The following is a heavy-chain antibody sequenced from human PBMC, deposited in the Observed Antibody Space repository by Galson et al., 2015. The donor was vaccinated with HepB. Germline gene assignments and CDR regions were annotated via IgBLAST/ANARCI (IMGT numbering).Heavy chain of an antibody. V-gene: IGHV3-23*01. CDR2: INNFKDGGGA. CDR1: GFAFSTYA. J-gene: IGHJ4*02. Sequence: SLRLSCAASGFAFSTYAMSWVRQAPGKGLEWVSGINNFKDGGGAYHADSAKGRFTVSRDDSRNTLYLQINSLTAEDTAVYYCTTDPRRGSEYWGQGALVTVSS. CDR3: TTDPRRGSEY. D-gene: IGHD1-14*01.